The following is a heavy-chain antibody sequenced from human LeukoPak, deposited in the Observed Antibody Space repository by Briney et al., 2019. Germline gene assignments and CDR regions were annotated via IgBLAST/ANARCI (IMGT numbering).Heavy chain of an antibody. CDR1: GYSFTSYW. Sequence: GESLKISCKGSGYSFTSYWIGWVRQMPGKGLEWMGIIYPGDSDTRYSPSFQGQVTISADKSISTAYLQWSSLKTSDTAMYYCARGLSSISNWFDPWGQGTLVTVSS. J-gene: IGHJ5*02. CDR2: IYPGDSDT. D-gene: IGHD3-16*02. V-gene: IGHV5-51*01. CDR3: ARGLSSISNWFDP.